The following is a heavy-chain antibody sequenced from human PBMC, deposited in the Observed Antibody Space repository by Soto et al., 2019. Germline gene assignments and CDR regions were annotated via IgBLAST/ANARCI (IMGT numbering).Heavy chain of an antibody. CDR2: IYYSGST. Sequence: SETLSLPCTVSGGSISSSSYYRGWIRHPPGKGLEWIGSIYYSGSTYYNPSLKSRVTISVDTSKNQFSLKLSSVTAADTAVYYCARRDLGNYALRRAFDIWGQGTMVTV. CDR3: ARRDLGNYALRRAFDI. V-gene: IGHV4-39*01. J-gene: IGHJ3*02. CDR1: GGSISSSSYY. D-gene: IGHD1-7*01.